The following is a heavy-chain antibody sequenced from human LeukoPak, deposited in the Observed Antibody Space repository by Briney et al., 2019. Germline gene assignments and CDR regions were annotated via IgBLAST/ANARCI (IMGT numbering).Heavy chain of an antibody. V-gene: IGHV6-1*01. CDR3: ARDXXGSGYXXXXS. Sequence: SQTLSLTCAISGDSVSTNSAAWNWIRQSPSRGLEWLGRTYYRSKWYNDYAVSVKSRITINPNTSKNQFSLQLKSVNHEDTAVYYCARDXXGSGYXXXXSWGXXXXVT. J-gene: IGHJ5*01. D-gene: IGHD5-12*01. CDR1: GDSVSTNSAA. CDR2: TYYRSKWYN.